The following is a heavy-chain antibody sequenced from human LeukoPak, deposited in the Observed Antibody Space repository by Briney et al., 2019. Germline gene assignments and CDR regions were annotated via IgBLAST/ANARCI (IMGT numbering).Heavy chain of an antibody. J-gene: IGHJ4*02. V-gene: IGHV4-39*07. D-gene: IGHD2-8*01. Sequence: SETLSLTCNVSGGSISNSRYYWGWIRQPPGKGLEWIGSISSGGSTSYNPSLERRVTISVDTSKNQFSLKLTSVAAADTAVYYCARGRYCTNGICHFDYWGQGTLVTVSS. CDR2: ISSGGST. CDR1: GGSISNSRYY. CDR3: ARGRYCTNGICHFDY.